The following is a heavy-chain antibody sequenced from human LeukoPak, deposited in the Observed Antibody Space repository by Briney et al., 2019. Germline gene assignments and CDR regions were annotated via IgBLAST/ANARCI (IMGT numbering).Heavy chain of an antibody. CDR2: LYFGGST. J-gene: IGHJ4*02. CDR1: VASISTYY. D-gene: IGHD5-12*01. V-gene: IGHV4-59*01. Sequence: PSETLSLTCSVSVASISTYYWSWIRQPPGKGLEWIGHLYFGGSTNYNPSLKSRVTISPDTSKNQFSLKLNSVTAADTAVYYCARAGGSWSFDYLGQGTLVTVSS. CDR3: ARAGGSWSFDY.